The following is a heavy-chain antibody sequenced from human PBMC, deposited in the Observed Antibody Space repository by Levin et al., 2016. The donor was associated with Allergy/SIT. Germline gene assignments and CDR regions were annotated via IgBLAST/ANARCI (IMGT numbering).Heavy chain of an antibody. V-gene: IGHV5-51*01. CDR2: IYPGDSDT. CDR3: ARREGETGKFDP. J-gene: IGHJ5*02. D-gene: IGHD1-1*01. Sequence: VRQMPGKGLEWMGIIYPGDSDTRYSPSFQGQVTISADKSISTAYLQWSSLKASDTAMYYCARREGETGKFDPWGQGTLVTVSS.